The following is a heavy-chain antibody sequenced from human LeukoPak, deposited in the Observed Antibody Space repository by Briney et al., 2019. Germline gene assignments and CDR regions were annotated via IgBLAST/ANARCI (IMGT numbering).Heavy chain of an antibody. J-gene: IGHJ4*02. Sequence: GGSLRLSCAASGFTFSTYNMNWVRQAPGKGLEWVSFITSNSGTIYYAESVKGRFTISRDNAKNSLYLQMNSLRAEDTAVYYCARDPEDTAMVSFDYWGQGTLVTVSS. CDR3: ARDPEDTAMVSFDY. V-gene: IGHV3-48*01. D-gene: IGHD5-18*01. CDR2: ITSNSGTI. CDR1: GFTFSTYN.